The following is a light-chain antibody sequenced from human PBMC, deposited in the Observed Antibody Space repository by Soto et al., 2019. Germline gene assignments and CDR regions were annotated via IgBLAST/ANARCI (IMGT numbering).Light chain of an antibody. CDR2: AST. CDR3: QSFDRSLTASV. CDR1: TSNIGAGYD. V-gene: IGLV1-40*01. Sequence: QLVLTQPPSVSGAPGQRVTISCTGSTSNIGAGYDVHWYQQFPGTAPNLLVYASTNRPSGVPDRFSGSKSGTSASLAITGLQAEDEADYYCQSFDRSLTASVFGGGTKLTVL. J-gene: IGLJ2*01.